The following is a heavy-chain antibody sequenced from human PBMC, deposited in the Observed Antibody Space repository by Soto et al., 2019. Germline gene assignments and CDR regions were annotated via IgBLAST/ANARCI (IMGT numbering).Heavy chain of an antibody. CDR1: GGSISSYY. CDR3: AREYTYGSNFFDG. J-gene: IGHJ4*02. CDR2: IYHSGST. V-gene: IGHV4-59*12. Sequence: SETLSLTCTVSGGSISSYYWSWIRQPPGKGLEWIGYIYHSGSTYYNPSLKSRVIISVDTSKNQFSLSLSSVTAADTAVYYCAREYTYGSNFFDGWGQGALVTVSS. D-gene: IGHD5-18*01.